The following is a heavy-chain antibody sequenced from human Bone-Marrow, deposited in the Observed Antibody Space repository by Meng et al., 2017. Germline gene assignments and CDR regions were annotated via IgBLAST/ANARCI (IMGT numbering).Heavy chain of an antibody. D-gene: IGHD6-13*01. Sequence: ASVKVSCKASGYTFTSYGISWVRQAPGQGLEWMGWISAYNGNTNYAQKLQGRVTMTTDTSTSTAYMELRSLRSDDTAVYYCARDRAYSSSWWCALDIWGQGTRVTVSS. J-gene: IGHJ3*02. CDR1: GYTFTSYG. CDR2: ISAYNGNT. V-gene: IGHV1-18*01. CDR3: ARDRAYSSSWWCALDI.